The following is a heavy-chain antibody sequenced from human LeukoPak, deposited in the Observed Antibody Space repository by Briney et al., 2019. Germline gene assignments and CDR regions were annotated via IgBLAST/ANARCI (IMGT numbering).Heavy chain of an antibody. CDR2: IKQDGSEK. J-gene: IGHJ4*02. V-gene: IGHV3-7*04. D-gene: IGHD6-13*01. CDR1: GFTFSSYW. Sequence: PGGSLRLSCAASGFTFSSYWMSWVRQAPGKGLEWVAHIKQDGSEKCYVDSVKGRFTISRDNAKNSLYLQMNSLRAEDTAVYYCARDRAAYSSSPPDYWGQGTLVTVSS. CDR3: ARDRAAYSSSPPDY.